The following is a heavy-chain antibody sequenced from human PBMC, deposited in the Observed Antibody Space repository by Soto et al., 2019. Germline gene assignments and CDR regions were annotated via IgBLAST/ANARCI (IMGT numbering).Heavy chain of an antibody. CDR1: GGSFSGYY. CDR2: INHSGST. D-gene: IGHD5-18*01. J-gene: IGHJ4*02. CDR3: ARASRGYSYGRPLDY. Sequence: SETLSLTCAVYGGSFSGYYWSWIRQPPGKGLEWIGEINHSGSTNYNPSLKSRVTISVDTSNNQFSLKLSSVTAADTAVYYCARASRGYSYGRPLDYWGQGTLVTVSS. V-gene: IGHV4-34*01.